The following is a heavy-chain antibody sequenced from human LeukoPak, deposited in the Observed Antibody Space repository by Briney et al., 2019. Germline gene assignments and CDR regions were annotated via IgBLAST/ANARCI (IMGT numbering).Heavy chain of an antibody. CDR3: AKDMVARPQYYFYGMDV. Sequence: GGSLRLSCAASVFTFSSYWMSWVRQAPGKGLEWVSGISWNGVTLGYADSVKGRFTISRDSAKNFLYLQMNSLRPEDTALYFCAKDMVARPQYYFYGMDVWGHGTTATVSS. V-gene: IGHV3-20*04. CDR2: ISWNGVTL. CDR1: VFTFSSYW. J-gene: IGHJ6*02. D-gene: IGHD4-11*01.